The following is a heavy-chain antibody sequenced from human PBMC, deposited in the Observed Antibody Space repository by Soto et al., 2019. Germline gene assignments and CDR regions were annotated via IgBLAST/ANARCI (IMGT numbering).Heavy chain of an antibody. J-gene: IGHJ4*02. CDR1: GFTFSSYA. Sequence: PGGSLRLSCAASGFTFSSYAMHWVRQAPGKGLEWVAVISYDGSNKYYADSVKGRFTISRDNSKNTLYLQMNSLRAEDTAVYYCAKNSRYCSSTSCPLYFDYWGQGTLVTVS. V-gene: IGHV3-30-3*02. D-gene: IGHD2-2*01. CDR2: ISYDGSNK. CDR3: AKNSRYCSSTSCPLYFDY.